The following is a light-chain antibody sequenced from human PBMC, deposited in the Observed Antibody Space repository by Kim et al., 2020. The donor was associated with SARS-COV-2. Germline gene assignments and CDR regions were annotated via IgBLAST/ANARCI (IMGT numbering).Light chain of an antibody. J-gene: IGKJ1*01. Sequence: PGERAPLSCRASQSVRSSYLAWYQQKPGQAPRLLIYGASSRATGIPDRFSGSGSGTDFTLTISRLEPEDFAVYYCQQYGSSQGWTFGQGTKVDIK. V-gene: IGKV3-20*01. CDR3: QQYGSSQGWT. CDR2: GAS. CDR1: QSVRSSY.